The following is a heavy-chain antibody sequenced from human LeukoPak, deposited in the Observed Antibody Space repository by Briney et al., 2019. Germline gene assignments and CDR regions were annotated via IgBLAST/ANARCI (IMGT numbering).Heavy chain of an antibody. CDR1: GFTFSNSA. CDR2: INSDGGST. J-gene: IGHJ4*02. CDR3: AKRADYGGNSFDY. V-gene: IGHV3-74*01. Sequence: GGTLRLSCAASGFTFSNSAMTWVRQAPGRGLVWVSRINSDGGSTAYADSVKGRFTISRDNAKNTLFLQMNSLRAEDTAVYYCAKRADYGGNSFDYWGQGTLVTVSS. D-gene: IGHD4-23*01.